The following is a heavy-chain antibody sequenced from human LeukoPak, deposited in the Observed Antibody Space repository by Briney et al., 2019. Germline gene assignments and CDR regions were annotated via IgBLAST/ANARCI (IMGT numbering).Heavy chain of an antibody. CDR1: GYSFTSNY. Sequence: ASVKVSCKASGYSFTSNYIHWVRQAPGQGLEWMGMIYPRDGSTSYAQKFQGRVTVTRDTSTSTVHMELSGLRSEDTAVYYCARDNSYGDITWWFDPWGQGTLVTVSS. CDR3: ARDNSYGDITWWFDP. V-gene: IGHV1-46*01. J-gene: IGHJ5*02. D-gene: IGHD2-15*01. CDR2: IYPRDGST.